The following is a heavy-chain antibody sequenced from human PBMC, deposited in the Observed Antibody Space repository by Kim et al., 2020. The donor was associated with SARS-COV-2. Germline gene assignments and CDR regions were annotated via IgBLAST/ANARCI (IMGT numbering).Heavy chain of an antibody. CDR1: GGSISSSNW. CDR2: IYHSGST. Sequence: SETLSLTCAVSGGSISSSNWWSWVRQPPGKGLEWIGEIYHSGSTNYNPSLKSRVTISVDKSKNQFSLKLSSVTAADTAVYYCARVLVFRYYYDSSGFRWFDPWGQGTLVTVSS. CDR3: ARVLVFRYYYDSSGFRWFDP. V-gene: IGHV4-4*02. J-gene: IGHJ5*02. D-gene: IGHD3-22*01.